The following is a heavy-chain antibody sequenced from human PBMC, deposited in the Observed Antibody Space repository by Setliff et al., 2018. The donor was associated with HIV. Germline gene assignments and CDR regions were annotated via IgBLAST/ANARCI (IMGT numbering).Heavy chain of an antibody. J-gene: IGHJ4*02. V-gene: IGHV3-30*02. CDR3: ARDLASPDYSSGCPGY. CDR2: IRYDGSNI. D-gene: IGHD6-19*01. Sequence: GGSLRLSCAASGFTFRNYGIHWVRQAPGKGLEWVAFIRYDGSNIYYADSVRGRFAISRDNFKNTVYLQVHSLRIEDTAVYYCARDLASPDYSSGCPGYWGQGTLVTVSS. CDR1: GFTFRNYG.